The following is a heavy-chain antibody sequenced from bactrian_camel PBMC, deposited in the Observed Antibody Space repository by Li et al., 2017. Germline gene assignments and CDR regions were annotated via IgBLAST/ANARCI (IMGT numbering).Heavy chain of an antibody. J-gene: IGHJ4*01. D-gene: IGHD6*01. CDR1: GCASRSCN. CDR2: LTRDGYP. CDR3: VGAGGTWWDYNY. Sequence: HVQLVESGGGSVQAGGSLRLSCSASGCASRSCNMDWYRQAPGKEREKVAALTRDGYPGYAPSVKGRFTISQDNAKNTAHLQLNSLKTEDTAMYYCVGAGGTWWDYNYWGQGTKVTVS. V-gene: IGHV3S53*01.